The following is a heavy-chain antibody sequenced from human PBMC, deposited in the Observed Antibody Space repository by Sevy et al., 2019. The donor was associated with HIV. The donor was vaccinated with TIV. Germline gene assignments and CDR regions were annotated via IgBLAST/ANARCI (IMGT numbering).Heavy chain of an antibody. CDR3: ARGSGSYSFYYYGMDV. D-gene: IGHD1-26*01. CDR2: IIPIFGTA. J-gene: IGHJ6*02. Sequence: ASVKVSCKASGGTFSSYAISWVRQAPGQGLEWMGGIIPIFGTANYAQKFRGRVTITADESTSTAYMELSSLRSEDTAVYYCARGSGSYSFYYYGMDVWGQGTTVTVSS. V-gene: IGHV1-69*13. CDR1: GGTFSSYA.